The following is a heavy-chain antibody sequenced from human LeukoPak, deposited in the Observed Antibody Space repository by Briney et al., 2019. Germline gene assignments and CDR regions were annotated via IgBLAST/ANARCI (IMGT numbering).Heavy chain of an antibody. J-gene: IGHJ4*02. CDR1: GYTFTGYY. V-gene: IGHV1-2*02. CDR2: INPNSGGT. CDR3: ARDPGVAVAGTDY. Sequence: ASVKVSCKASGYTFTGYYMHWVRQAPGQGLEWMGWINPNSGGTNYAQKFQGRVTMTRDTSISTAYMELSRLRSDDTAVYYCARDPGVAVAGTDYWGQGTLVTVSS. D-gene: IGHD6-19*01.